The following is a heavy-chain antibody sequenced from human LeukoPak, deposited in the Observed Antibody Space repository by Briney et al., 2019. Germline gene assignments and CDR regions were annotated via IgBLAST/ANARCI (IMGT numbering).Heavy chain of an antibody. V-gene: IGHV3-23*01. CDR1: GFSFSNFA. J-gene: IGHJ4*02. CDR2: IIGSSGDT. D-gene: IGHD5-12*01. Sequence: PGGSLRLSCAASGFSFSNFAMSWVRQAPGKGLEWVSLIIGSSGDTLYADSVKGRFTISRDSSKNRLYLQMNSLRAEDTALYYCAKGAYDYIEMGYFDDWGQGTLVTVSS. CDR3: AKGAYDYIEMGYFDD.